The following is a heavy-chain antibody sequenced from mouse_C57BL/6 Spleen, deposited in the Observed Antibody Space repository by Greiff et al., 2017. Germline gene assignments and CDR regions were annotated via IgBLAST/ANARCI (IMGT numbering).Heavy chain of an antibody. CDR2: ISSGGDYI. V-gene: IGHV5-9-1*02. CDR1: GFTFSSYA. CDR3: TREDRYGSSYGNYYAMDD. J-gene: IGHJ4*01. Sequence: EVHLVESGEGLVKPGGSLKLSCAASGFTFSSYAMSWVRQTPEKRLEWVAYISSGGDYIYYADTVKGRFTISRDNARNTLYLQMSRLKSEDTAMYYCTREDRYGSSYGNYYAMDDWGQGTSVTVSS. D-gene: IGHD1-1*01.